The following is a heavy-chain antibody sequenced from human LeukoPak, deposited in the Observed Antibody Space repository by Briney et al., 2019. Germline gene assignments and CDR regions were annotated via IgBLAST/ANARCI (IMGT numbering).Heavy chain of an antibody. D-gene: IGHD5-12*01. CDR2: ISAYNGNT. J-gene: IGHJ4*02. CDR1: GYTFTSYG. V-gene: IGHV1-18*01. Sequence: ASVKASCKASGYTFTSYGISWVRQAPGQGLEWMGWISAYNGNTNYAQKLQGRVTMATDTSTSTAYMELRSLRSDDTAVYYCARLDIVATTGDYWGQGTLVTVSS. CDR3: ARLDIVATTGDY.